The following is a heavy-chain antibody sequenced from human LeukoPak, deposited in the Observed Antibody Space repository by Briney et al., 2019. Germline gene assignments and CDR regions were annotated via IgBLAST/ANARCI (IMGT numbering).Heavy chain of an antibody. Sequence: PGGSLRLSCAASGFTVSSNYMSWVRQALGKGLEWVSIIYSGGSTFYADSVKGRFTISRDNSKNTLYLQMNSLRAEDTAVYYCARDRTGQQLISRKEYYYMDVWGKGTTVTISS. V-gene: IGHV3-53*01. CDR3: ARDRTGQQLISRKEYYYMDV. J-gene: IGHJ6*03. CDR2: IYSGGST. CDR1: GFTVSSNY. D-gene: IGHD4-11*01.